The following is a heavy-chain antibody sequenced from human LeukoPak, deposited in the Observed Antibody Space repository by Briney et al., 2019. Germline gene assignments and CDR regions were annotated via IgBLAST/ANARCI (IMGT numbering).Heavy chain of an antibody. CDR1: GGSISSGSFY. V-gene: IGHV4-61*02. D-gene: IGHD1-1*01. CDR3: ARGGWYKGYFQH. CDR2: IYTGGST. J-gene: IGHJ1*01. Sequence: SSETLSLTCTVSGGSISSGSFYWSWIRQPAGKGLEWIGRIYTGGSTNYNPSLKSRVAISVDTSKNQFSLKLSSVTAADTAVYYCARGGWYKGYFQHWGQGTLVTVSS.